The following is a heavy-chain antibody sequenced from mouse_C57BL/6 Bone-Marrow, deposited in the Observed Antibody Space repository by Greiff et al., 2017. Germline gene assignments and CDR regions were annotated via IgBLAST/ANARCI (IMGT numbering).Heavy chain of an antibody. CDR1: GYTFTDYE. J-gene: IGHJ4*01. V-gene: IGHV1-15*01. Sequence: QVQLQQSGAELVRPGASVTLSCKASGYTFTDYEMHWVKQTPVHGLEWIGAIDPETGGTAYNQKFKGKAILTADTSSSTAYMELRSLTSEDSAVYYCTRFHYDLYDCAMDYWGQGTAVTVSS. D-gene: IGHD2-4*01. CDR3: TRFHYDLYDCAMDY. CDR2: IDPETGGT.